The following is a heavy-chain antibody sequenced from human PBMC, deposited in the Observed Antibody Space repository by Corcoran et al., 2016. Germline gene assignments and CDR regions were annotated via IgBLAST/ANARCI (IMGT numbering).Heavy chain of an antibody. CDR2: ISYDGSNK. Sequence: QVQLVESGGGVVQPGRSLRLSCAASGFTFSSYGMHWVRQAPGKGLEWVAVISYDGSNKYYADSVKGRFTISRDNSKNTLYLQMNSLRAEGTDVYYCGRVGYDRSGYWDDWGQGTLVTVSS. V-gene: IGHV3-30*03. D-gene: IGHD3-22*01. CDR1: GFTFSSYG. J-gene: IGHJ4*02. CDR3: GRVGYDRSGYWDD.